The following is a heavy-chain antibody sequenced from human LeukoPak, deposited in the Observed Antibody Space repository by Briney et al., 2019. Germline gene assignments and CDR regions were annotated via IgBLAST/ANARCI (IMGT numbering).Heavy chain of an antibody. CDR1: GFTFDDYA. CDR3: VKDDGWVQYAN. D-gene: IGHD5-24*01. CDR2: ISWNSGSI. V-gene: IGHV3-9*01. Sequence: PGGSLRLSCAASGFTFDDYAMHWVRQAPGKGLEWVSGISWNSGSIGYADSVKGRFTTSRDNSKNTVYLQMNSLSAEDAAVYYCVKDDGWVQYANWGQGTLVTVSS. J-gene: IGHJ4*02.